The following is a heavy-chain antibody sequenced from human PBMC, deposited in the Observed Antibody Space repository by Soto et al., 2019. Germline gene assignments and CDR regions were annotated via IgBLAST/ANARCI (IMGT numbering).Heavy chain of an antibody. D-gene: IGHD2-15*01. CDR3: ASPSARGYCSGGSCRNYYYYYGMDV. J-gene: IGHJ6*02. CDR1: GHSFTSYW. CDR2: IDPSDSYT. V-gene: IGHV5-10-1*01. Sequence: GESLKISCKGSGHSFTSYWISWVRQMPGKGLEWMGRIDPSDSYTNYSPSFQGHVTISADKSISTAYLQWSSLKASDTAMYYCASPSARGYCSGGSCRNYYYYYGMDVWGQGTTVTVSS.